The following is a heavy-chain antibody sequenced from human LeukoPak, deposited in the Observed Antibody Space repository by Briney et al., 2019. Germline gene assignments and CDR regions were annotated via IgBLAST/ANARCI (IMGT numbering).Heavy chain of an antibody. J-gene: IGHJ4*02. CDR1: GFTFSSYW. CDR3: ARALKYCSGGSCYLSY. V-gene: IGHV3-7*01. D-gene: IGHD2-15*01. CDR2: IKQDGSEK. Sequence: GGSLRLSCAASGFTFSSYWMSWVRQAPGKGLEWVANIKQDGSEKYYVDSVKGRFTISRDNAKNSLYLQMNSLRAEDTAVYYCARALKYCSGGSCYLSYWGQGTLVTVSS.